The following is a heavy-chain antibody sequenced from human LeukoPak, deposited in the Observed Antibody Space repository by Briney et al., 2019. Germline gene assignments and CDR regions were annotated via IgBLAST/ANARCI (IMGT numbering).Heavy chain of an antibody. CDR2: ISGDTGNT. CDR3: ARSDYSDYDEYPLDY. V-gene: IGHV1-18*01. J-gene: IGHJ4*02. D-gene: IGHD4-17*01. Sequence: ASVNVSCKTSGYNFGRYGLTWVRQAPGQGLEWRGWISGDTGNTKYAKELQGRVIVTTETSASTAFMELRSLRSDDTAVYYCARSDYSDYDEYPLDYWGQGTLVTVSS. CDR1: GYNFGRYG.